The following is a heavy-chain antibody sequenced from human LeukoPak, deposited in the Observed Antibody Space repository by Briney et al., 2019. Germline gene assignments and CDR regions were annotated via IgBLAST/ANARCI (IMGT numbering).Heavy chain of an antibody. V-gene: IGHV1-69*05. CDR3: AANKYCTNGVCYFNAFDI. Sequence: ASVKVSCKASGGNSSSYAISWVRQAPGQGLEWMGGIIPIFGTANYAQKFQGRVTITTDESTSTAYMELSSLRSEDTAVYYCAANKYCTNGVCYFNAFDIWGQGTMVTVSS. CDR1: GGNSSSYA. J-gene: IGHJ3*02. D-gene: IGHD2-8*01. CDR2: IIPIFGTA.